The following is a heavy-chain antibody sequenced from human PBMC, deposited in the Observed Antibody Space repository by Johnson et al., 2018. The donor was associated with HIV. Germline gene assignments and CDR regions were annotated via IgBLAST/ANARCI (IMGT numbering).Heavy chain of an antibody. D-gene: IGHD1-1*01. CDR2: ISYDGSNK. J-gene: IGHJ3*01. CDR1: GFTFSSYA. V-gene: IGHV3-30*04. CDR3: ASRSGGNEGGWGAFDV. Sequence: QEQLVESGGGVVQPGRSLRLSCAASGFTFSSYAMHWVRQAPGKGLEWVAVISYDGSNKYYADSVKGRFTISRDNSKNTLYLQMNSLRAEDTAVDYCASRSGGNEGGWGAFDVWGQGTMVTVSS.